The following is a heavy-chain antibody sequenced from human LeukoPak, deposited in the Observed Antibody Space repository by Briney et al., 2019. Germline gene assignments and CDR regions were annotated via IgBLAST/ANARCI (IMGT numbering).Heavy chain of an antibody. J-gene: IGHJ6*03. Sequence: PSETLSLTCTVSGDSFRNYYWNWIRQPAGKGLEWIGRIYTTGSTNYNPSLKSRVTLSVDTSKKQVSLKLTSVTAADTALYFCARESYLPLTSGYYYYMDVWGKGTTVIISS. CDR3: ARESYLPLTSGYYYYMDV. V-gene: IGHV4-4*07. CDR2: IYTTGST. CDR1: GDSFRNYY. D-gene: IGHD3-10*01.